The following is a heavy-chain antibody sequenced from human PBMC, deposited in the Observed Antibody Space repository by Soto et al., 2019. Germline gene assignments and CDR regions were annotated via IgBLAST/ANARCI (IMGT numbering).Heavy chain of an antibody. V-gene: IGHV4-59*01. J-gene: IGHJ5*02. CDR3: ARDLKEYCSDGKCNWFDP. Sequence: SETLSLTCTVSGGSISSYYWSWLRQPPGKGLEWIGYISYSGSTDYNPSLKSRVTISFDASKNQISLQVRSATAADAAVYYCARDLKEYCSDGKCNWFDPWGQGTLVTVSS. CDR2: ISYSGST. D-gene: IGHD2-15*01. CDR1: GGSISSYY.